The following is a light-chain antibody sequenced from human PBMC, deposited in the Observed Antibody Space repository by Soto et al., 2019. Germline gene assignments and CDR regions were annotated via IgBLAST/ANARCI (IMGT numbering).Light chain of an antibody. CDR1: QPINSW. CDR2: DAS. J-gene: IGKJ2*01. V-gene: IGKV1-5*01. Sequence: DVQMTQSPSTLSASVGDRVTITCRASQPINSWLAWFQQKPGKAPQLLIHDASSLESGVPSRFSGIGFGTDFTLIITSLQPDDFATYYCQQYKTYPFTFGQGTKLEV. CDR3: QQYKTYPFT.